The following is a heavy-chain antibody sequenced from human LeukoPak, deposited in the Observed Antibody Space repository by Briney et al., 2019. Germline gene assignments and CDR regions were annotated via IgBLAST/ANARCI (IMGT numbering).Heavy chain of an antibody. CDR1: GFRFDNYW. J-gene: IGHJ4*02. Sequence: GGSLRLSCAASGFRFDNYWMSWVRQAPGKGLEWVANMKQDGSVKYYVDSAKGRFTISRDNARNAQYLQMDSLRPEDTAVYYCARIGYSSSSFDYWGQGTLVTVSS. CDR3: ARIGYSSSSFDY. CDR2: MKQDGSVK. D-gene: IGHD6-6*01. V-gene: IGHV3-7*01.